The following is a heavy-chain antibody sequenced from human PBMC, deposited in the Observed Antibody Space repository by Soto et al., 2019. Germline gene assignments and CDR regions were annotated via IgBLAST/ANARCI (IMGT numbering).Heavy chain of an antibody. V-gene: IGHV3-30-3*01. Sequence: XGSLRHSCAASGFTFSSYAMHWVRQAAGKGLEWVAVISYDGSNKYYADSVKGRFTISRDNSKNTLYLQMNSLRAEDTAVYYCARDLVDTAMAGAFDIWGQGTMVTVSS. CDR1: GFTFSSYA. CDR2: ISYDGSNK. CDR3: ARDLVDTAMAGAFDI. D-gene: IGHD5-18*01. J-gene: IGHJ3*02.